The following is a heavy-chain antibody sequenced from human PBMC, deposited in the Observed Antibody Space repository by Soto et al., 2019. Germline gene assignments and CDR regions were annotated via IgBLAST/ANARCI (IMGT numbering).Heavy chain of an antibody. CDR3: AHPRGYGVFDAYDF. D-gene: IGHD3-16*01. V-gene: IGHV3-23*01. CDR1: GFTFDTYA. J-gene: IGHJ4*02. Sequence: GGSLRLSCAASGFTFDTYAMSWVRQAPGKGLEWVSAISGSGSDTYHADSVKGRFTISRDNSISTLYLQMNSLRTEDTAVYYCAHPRGYGVFDAYDFWGQGTLVTVSS. CDR2: ISGSGSDT.